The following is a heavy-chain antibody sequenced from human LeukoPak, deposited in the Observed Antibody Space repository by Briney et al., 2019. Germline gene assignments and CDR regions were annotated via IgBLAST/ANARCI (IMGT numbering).Heavy chain of an antibody. D-gene: IGHD3-22*01. CDR3: ARVPTYYYDSSGCSLDY. V-gene: IGHV4-30-4*01. Sequence: SETLSLTCTVSGGSISSGDYYWSWIRQPPGKGLEWIGYIYYSGSTYYNPSLKSRVTISVDTSKNQFSLKLSSVTAADTAVYYCARVPTYYYDSSGCSLDYWGQGTLVTVSS. CDR1: GGSISSGDYY. J-gene: IGHJ4*02. CDR2: IYYSGST.